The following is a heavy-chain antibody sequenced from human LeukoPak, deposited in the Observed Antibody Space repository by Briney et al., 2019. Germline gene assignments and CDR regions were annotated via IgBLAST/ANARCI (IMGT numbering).Heavy chain of an antibody. J-gene: IGHJ4*02. D-gene: IGHD6-19*01. CDR2: TYYSGST. CDR1: GGSISSSNYY. CDR3: ARLAYSSRDY. V-gene: IGHV4-39*01. Sequence: SETLSLTCTVSGGSISSSNYYWGWIRQPPGKGLEWIGSTYYSGSTYYNLSLKSRVTISVDTSNNEFSLKLSSVTAADTAVYYCARLAYSSRDYWGQGTLVTVSS.